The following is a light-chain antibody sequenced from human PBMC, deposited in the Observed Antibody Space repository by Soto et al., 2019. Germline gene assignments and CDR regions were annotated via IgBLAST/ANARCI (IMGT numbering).Light chain of an antibody. Sequence: QAVVTQPPSASGTPGQRVTISCSGGSSNIGSNTVNWYQQLPGTAPKFLIYSNNQRPSGVPERFSGSKSGTSASLSISGLQDEDEAYSYCGAWDDSLNGPVFGGGTKLTVL. J-gene: IGLJ2*01. CDR1: SSNIGSNT. V-gene: IGLV1-44*01. CDR2: SNN. CDR3: GAWDDSLNGPV.